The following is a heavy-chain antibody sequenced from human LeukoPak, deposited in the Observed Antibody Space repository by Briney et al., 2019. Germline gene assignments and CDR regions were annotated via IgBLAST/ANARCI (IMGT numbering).Heavy chain of an antibody. CDR1: GGSFSGYY. D-gene: IGHD4-17*01. CDR3: AGTEYGDYYYYGMDV. CDR2: INHSGST. Sequence: SETLSLTCAVYGGSFSGYYWSWIRQPPGKGLERIGEINHSGSTNYNPSLKSRVTISVDTSKNQFSLKLSSVTAADTAVYYCAGTEYGDYYYYGMDVWGQGTTVTVSS. V-gene: IGHV4-34*01. J-gene: IGHJ6*02.